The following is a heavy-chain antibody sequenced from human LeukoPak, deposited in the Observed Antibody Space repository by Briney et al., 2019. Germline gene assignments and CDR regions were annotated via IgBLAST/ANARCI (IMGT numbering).Heavy chain of an antibody. CDR1: GGSFSGYY. V-gene: IGHV4-34*01. J-gene: IGHJ4*02. CDR3: ARYSSGYYV. D-gene: IGHD3-22*01. CDR2: INHSGST. Sequence: SETLSLTCAVYGGSFSGYYWSWIRQPPGKGLEWIGEINHSGSTNYNPSLKSRATISVDTSKNQFSLKLSSVTAADTAVYYCARYSSGYYVWGQGTLDTVSS.